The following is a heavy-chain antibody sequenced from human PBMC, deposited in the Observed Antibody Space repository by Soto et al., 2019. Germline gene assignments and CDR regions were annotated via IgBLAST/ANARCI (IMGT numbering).Heavy chain of an antibody. J-gene: IGHJ3*02. Sequence: EVQLVESGGGLVQPGGSLRLSCAASGFIFSNYVMHWVRQAPGKGLEYVSAISSNGDNTYYADSVKGRFTISRDNSKNTLYLQMGGLRAEDMAVYYCARVGGYTDYGHDALDIWGQGTMVTVSS. CDR1: GFIFSNYV. V-gene: IGHV3-64*07. CDR3: ARVGGYTDYGHDALDI. CDR2: ISSNGDNT. D-gene: IGHD5-12*01.